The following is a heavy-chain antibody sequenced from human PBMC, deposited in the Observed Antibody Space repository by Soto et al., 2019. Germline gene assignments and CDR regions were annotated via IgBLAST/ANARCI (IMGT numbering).Heavy chain of an antibody. CDR3: AKGVGSYYDSSGYLDYYGMDV. CDR1: GFTFSSYA. Sequence: GGSLRLSCAASGFTFSSYAMSWVRQAPGKGLEWVSAISGSGGSTYYADSVKGRFTISRDNSKNTLYLQMNSLRAEDTAVYYCAKGVGSYYDSSGYLDYYGMDVWGQGTTVTVSS. D-gene: IGHD3-22*01. V-gene: IGHV3-23*01. J-gene: IGHJ6*02. CDR2: ISGSGGST.